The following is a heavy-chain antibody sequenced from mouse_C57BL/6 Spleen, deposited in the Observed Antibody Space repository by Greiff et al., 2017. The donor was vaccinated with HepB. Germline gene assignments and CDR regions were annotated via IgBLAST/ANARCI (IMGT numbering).Heavy chain of an antibody. V-gene: IGHV2-5*01. CDR3: ATSITTVVATNFDV. J-gene: IGHJ1*03. CDR2: IWRGGST. CDR1: GFSLTSYG. D-gene: IGHD1-1*01. Sequence: VQLQQSGPGLVQPSQSLSITCTVTGFSLTSYGVHWVRQSPGKGLEWLGVIWRGGSTDYNAAFMSRLSITKDNSKSQVFFKMNSLQADDTAIYYCATSITTVVATNFDVWGTGTTVTVSS.